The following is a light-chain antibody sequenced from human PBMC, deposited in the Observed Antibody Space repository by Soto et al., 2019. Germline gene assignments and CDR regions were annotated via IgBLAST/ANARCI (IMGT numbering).Light chain of an antibody. J-gene: IGKJ1*01. CDR3: QQYDSTPWT. CDR1: QSVLYSADNKNY. Sequence: DIVMTQSPDSLAGSLGERATINCKSSQSVLYSADNKNYLAWYQQKPGQPPKLLIYWASTRESGVPDRFSGSGSGTDFTLTISSLQAEDVAVYYCQQYDSTPWTFGQGTNVEIK. V-gene: IGKV4-1*01. CDR2: WAS.